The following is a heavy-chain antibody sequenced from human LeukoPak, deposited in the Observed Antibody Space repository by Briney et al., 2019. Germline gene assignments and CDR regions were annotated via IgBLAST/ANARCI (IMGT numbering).Heavy chain of an antibody. CDR1: GGSFSGYY. Sequence: PSETLSLTCAVYGGSFSGYYWSWIRQPPGKGLEWIGEINHSGSTNYNPSLKSRVTISVDTSKNQFSLKLSSVTAADTAVYYCARDMGYSYGHVTYYFDYWGQGTLVTVSS. CDR3: ARDMGYSYGHVTYYFDY. J-gene: IGHJ4*02. V-gene: IGHV4-34*01. D-gene: IGHD5-18*01. CDR2: INHSGST.